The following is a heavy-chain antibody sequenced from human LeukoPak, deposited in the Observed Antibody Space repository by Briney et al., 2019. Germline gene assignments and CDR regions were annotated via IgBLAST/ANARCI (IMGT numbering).Heavy chain of an antibody. D-gene: IGHD5-12*01. V-gene: IGHV1-2*02. CDR3: ARVTRYSGYDYNYYYYMDV. J-gene: IGHJ6*03. CDR1: GYTFTGYY. Sequence: ASVKVSCKASGYTFTGYYMHWVRQAPGQGLEWMGWINPNSGGTNYAQKFQGRVTMTRDTSISTAYMELSRLRSDDTAVYYCARVTRYSGYDYNYYYYMDVWGKGTTVTISS. CDR2: INPNSGGT.